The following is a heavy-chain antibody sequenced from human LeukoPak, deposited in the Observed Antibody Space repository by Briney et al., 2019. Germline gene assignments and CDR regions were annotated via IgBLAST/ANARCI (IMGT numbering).Heavy chain of an antibody. V-gene: IGHV3-64*02. D-gene: IGHD1-26*01. J-gene: IGHJ4*02. CDR2: ISSNGGST. CDR1: GXTFSSHP. Sequence: AGGSLRLSCAASGXTFSSHPMHWVRQAPGKGLEYVSRISSNGGSTYYADSVKGRFVISRDNSDNTMYLQMGSLRTEDMTVYYCARSSGSYGPFEFWGQGALVTVSS. CDR3: ARSSGSYGPFEF.